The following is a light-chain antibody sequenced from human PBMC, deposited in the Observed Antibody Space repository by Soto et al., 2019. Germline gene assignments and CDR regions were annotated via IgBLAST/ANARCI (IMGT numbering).Light chain of an antibody. J-gene: IGLJ1*01. V-gene: IGLV1-44*01. CDR3: AAWDDSLNGYD. Sequence: QSVLTQPPSAYGTPGQRVAISCSGTSPNIGSNAVNWYQQLPGTAPQPLIYRNTERPSGVPARFSGSKYGTSASLAISGLQAEDEANYFCAAWDDSLNGYDFGTGTKVTVL. CDR2: RNT. CDR1: SPNIGSNA.